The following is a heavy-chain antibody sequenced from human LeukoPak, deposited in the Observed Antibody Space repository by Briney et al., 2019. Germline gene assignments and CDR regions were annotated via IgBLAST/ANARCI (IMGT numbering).Heavy chain of an antibody. V-gene: IGHV4-34*01. J-gene: IGHJ5*02. CDR1: GGSFSGYY. Sequence: PSETLSLTCAVYGGSFSGYYWSWIRQPPGKGLEWIGEINHSGSTNYNPSLKSRVTISVGTSKNQFSLKLSSVTAADTAVYYCARFRKYYDFWSGHYNWFDPWGQGTLVTVSS. CDR3: ARFRKYYDFWSGHYNWFDP. D-gene: IGHD3-3*01. CDR2: INHSGST.